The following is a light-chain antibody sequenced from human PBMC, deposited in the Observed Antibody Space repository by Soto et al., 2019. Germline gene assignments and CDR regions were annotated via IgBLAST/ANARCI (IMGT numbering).Light chain of an antibody. V-gene: IGKV1-27*01. CDR2: AAS. J-gene: IGKJ2*01. CDR1: QGISNN. Sequence: DIQMTQSPSSLSASVGHRVTITCRASQGISNNLAWYQQKPGKVPQLLIYAASSLQSGVPSRFSGSGSGTDFTLTISSLQPEDVATYFCQKYNSAPRTFGQGTKLEIK. CDR3: QKYNSAPRT.